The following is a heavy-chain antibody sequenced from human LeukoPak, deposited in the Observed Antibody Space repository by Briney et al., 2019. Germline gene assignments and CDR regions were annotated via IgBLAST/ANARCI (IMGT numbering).Heavy chain of an antibody. V-gene: IGHV3-23*01. Sequence: GGSLRLSCAASGFTFSSYAMSWVRQAPGKGLGWVSAISGSGDSTYYADSVKGRFTISRDNSKNTLYLQMNSLRAEDTAVYYCAKRGAEVGVTVAPGDYWGQGTLVTVSS. CDR3: AKRGAEVGVTVAPGDY. CDR2: ISGSGDST. CDR1: GFTFSSYA. J-gene: IGHJ4*02. D-gene: IGHD3-16*02.